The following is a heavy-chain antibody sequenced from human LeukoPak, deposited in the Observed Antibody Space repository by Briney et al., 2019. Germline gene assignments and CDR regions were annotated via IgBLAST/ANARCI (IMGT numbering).Heavy chain of an antibody. CDR2: IYYSGST. CDR1: GGSISSYY. CDR3: ARTFPRIFYGMDV. V-gene: IGHV4-59*01. Sequence: SETLSLTCTVSGGSISSYYWSWIRQPPGKGPEWIGYIYYSGSTNYNPSLKSRVTISVDTSKNQFSLKLSSVTAADTAVYYCARTFPRIFYGMDVRGQGTTVTVSS. D-gene: IGHD1-14*01. J-gene: IGHJ6*02.